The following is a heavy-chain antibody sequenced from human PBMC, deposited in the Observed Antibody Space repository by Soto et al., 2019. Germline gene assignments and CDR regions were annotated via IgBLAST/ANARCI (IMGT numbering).Heavy chain of an antibody. CDR1: GGSFSGYY. V-gene: IGHV4-34*01. Sequence: SETLSLTCAVYGGSFSGYYWSWIRQPPGKGLEWIGEINHSGSTNYNPSLKSRVTISVDTSKNQFSLKLSSVTAADTAVYYCARGRPAVYYYGSGSSRFDSWGQGPLVTVSS. J-gene: IGHJ4*02. D-gene: IGHD3-10*01. CDR3: ARGRPAVYYYGSGSSRFDS. CDR2: INHSGST.